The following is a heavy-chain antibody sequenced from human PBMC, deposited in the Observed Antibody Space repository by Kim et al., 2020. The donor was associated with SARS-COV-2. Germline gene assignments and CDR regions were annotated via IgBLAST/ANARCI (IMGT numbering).Heavy chain of an antibody. J-gene: IGHJ4*02. V-gene: IGHV3-33*05. Sequence: GGSLRLSCAASGFTFSSYGMHWVRQAPGKGLEWVAVISYDGSNKYYADSVKGRFTISRDNSKNTLYLQMNSLRAEDTAVYYCARDGAGYYDSSGYYADYWGQGTLVTVSS. CDR2: ISYDGSNK. CDR3: ARDGAGYYDSSGYYADY. CDR1: GFTFSSYG. D-gene: IGHD3-22*01.